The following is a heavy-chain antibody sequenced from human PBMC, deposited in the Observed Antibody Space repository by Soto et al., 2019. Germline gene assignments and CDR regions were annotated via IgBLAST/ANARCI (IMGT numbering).Heavy chain of an antibody. CDR1: GFTFSSYA. V-gene: IGHV3-23*01. J-gene: IGHJ4*02. CDR3: AKRPSIAARLPYYFDY. CDR2: ISGSGGST. D-gene: IGHD6-6*01. Sequence: GGSLRLSCAASGFTFSSYAMSWVRQAPGKGLEWVSGISGSGGSTYYADSVKGRFTISRDNSKNTLYLQMNSLRAEDTAVYYCAKRPSIAARLPYYFDYWGQGTLVTVSS.